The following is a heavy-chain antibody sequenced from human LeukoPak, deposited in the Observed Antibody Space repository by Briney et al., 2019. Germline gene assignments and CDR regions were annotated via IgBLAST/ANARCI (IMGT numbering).Heavy chain of an antibody. J-gene: IGHJ4*02. D-gene: IGHD6-19*01. CDR2: ISGSGGST. CDR1: GFTFTTYA. CDR3: AKATYIAVAVHFDY. V-gene: IGHV3-23*01. Sequence: PGGSLRLSCAASGFTFTTYAMSWVRQAPGKGLEWVSAISGSGGSTYYADSVKGRFTISRDNSKNTLYLQMNSLRAEDTAVYYCAKATYIAVAVHFDYWGQGTLVTVSS.